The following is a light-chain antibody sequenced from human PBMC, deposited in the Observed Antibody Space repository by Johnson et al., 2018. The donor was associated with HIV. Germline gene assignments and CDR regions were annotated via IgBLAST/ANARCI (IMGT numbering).Light chain of an antibody. J-gene: IGLJ1*01. Sequence: QSVLTQPPSVSAAPGQKVTISCSGSTSNIGNNYVSWYQHLPGTAPKLLICETNKRPSGIPDRFSGSKSGTSATLAITGLQTGDEAEYYCGTWDGRLSAGHVVGTGTKVTVV. CDR3: GTWDGRLSAGHV. CDR2: ETN. CDR1: TSNIGNNY. V-gene: IGLV1-51*02.